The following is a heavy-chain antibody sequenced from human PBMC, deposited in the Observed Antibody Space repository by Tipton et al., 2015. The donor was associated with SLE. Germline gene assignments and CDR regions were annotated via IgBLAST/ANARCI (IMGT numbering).Heavy chain of an antibody. D-gene: IGHD2-15*01. V-gene: IGHV3-66*01. CDR1: GFTVSSNY. CDR2: IYSGGST. CDR3: ARDGGPDCSGGRCSSTY. Sequence: SLRLSCAASGFTVSSNYMSWVRQAPGKGLEWVSVIYSGGSTYYADSVKGRFTISRDNAKNSLYLQMNSLRAEDTAIYYCARDGGPDCSGGRCSSTYWGQGALVTVSS. J-gene: IGHJ4*02.